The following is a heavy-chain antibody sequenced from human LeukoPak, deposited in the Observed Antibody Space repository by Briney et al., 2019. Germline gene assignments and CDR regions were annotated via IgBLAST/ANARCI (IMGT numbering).Heavy chain of an antibody. CDR3: AGGPTDYYGAGSYPDY. D-gene: IGHD3-10*01. CDR1: GFTFRSSG. Sequence: GGSLRLSCAASGFTFRSSGMGWVRQAPGKGLGWVASFSGSGGRTYYADSVKGRFTSSRDNSENTLYLKMNSLRAEDTAVYYGAGGPTDYYGAGSYPDYWGQGTLVTVSS. CDR2: FSGSGGRT. V-gene: IGHV3-23*01. J-gene: IGHJ4*02.